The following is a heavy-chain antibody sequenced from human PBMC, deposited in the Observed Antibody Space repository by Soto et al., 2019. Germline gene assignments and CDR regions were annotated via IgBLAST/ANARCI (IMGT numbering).Heavy chain of an antibody. Sequence: PSETLSLTCVVSGGSLIDYFLSWIRQPPGMALEWIGEINHLGSINYNPSLKSRVTMSVDTSKNQFSLTLNSVTAADTATYYCARGGISHWAYFYYMDVWDRGTTVTVSS. CDR3: ARGGISHWAYFYYMDV. CDR1: GGSLIDYF. CDR2: INHLGSI. V-gene: IGHV4-34*01. J-gene: IGHJ6*03. D-gene: IGHD2-21*01.